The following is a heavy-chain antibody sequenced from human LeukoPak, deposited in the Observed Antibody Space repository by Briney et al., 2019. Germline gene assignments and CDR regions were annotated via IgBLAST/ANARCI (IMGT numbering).Heavy chain of an antibody. D-gene: IGHD3-22*01. Sequence: GGPLRLSCVASGFTFSSYEMNWVRQAPGKGLEWLSYITTSDSTTHYADSVKGRFTVSRDNSKNMVYLQMNSLRAEDTAVYYCARDRERYYDSSFDYWGQGTLVTVSS. J-gene: IGHJ4*02. CDR2: ITTSDSTT. CDR3: ARDRERYYDSSFDY. CDR1: GFTFSSYE. V-gene: IGHV3-48*03.